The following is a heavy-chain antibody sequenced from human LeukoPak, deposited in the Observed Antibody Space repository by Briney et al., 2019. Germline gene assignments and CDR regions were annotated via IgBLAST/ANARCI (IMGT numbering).Heavy chain of an antibody. CDR1: GYTFTSYG. V-gene: IGHV1-18*01. Sequence: ASVKVSCKASGYTFTSYGISWVRQAPGQGLEWMGWISAYNGNTNYAQKLQGRVTMTTDTSTSTAYMELRSLRSDDTAVYYCARASQDCSSTSCYPEGWFDPWGQGTLVTVSS. CDR2: ISAYNGNT. D-gene: IGHD2-2*01. J-gene: IGHJ5*02. CDR3: ARASQDCSSTSCYPEGWFDP.